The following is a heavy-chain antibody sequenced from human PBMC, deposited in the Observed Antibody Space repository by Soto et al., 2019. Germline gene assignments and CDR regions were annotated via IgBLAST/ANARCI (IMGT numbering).Heavy chain of an antibody. V-gene: IGHV4-31*03. Sequence: SETLSLTCTVSGGSISSGVYYWSWIRQHPGKGLEWIGYIYYSGSTYYNPSLKSRVTISVDTSKNQFSLKLSSVTAADTAVYYCARGRMGYCSSTSCYGETITYGMDVWGQGTTVTVSS. J-gene: IGHJ6*02. CDR2: IYYSGST. D-gene: IGHD2-2*01. CDR1: GGSISSGVYY. CDR3: ARGRMGYCSSTSCYGETITYGMDV.